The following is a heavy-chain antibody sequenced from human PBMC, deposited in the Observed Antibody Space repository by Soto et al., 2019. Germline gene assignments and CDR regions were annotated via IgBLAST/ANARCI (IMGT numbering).Heavy chain of an antibody. J-gene: IGHJ6*02. CDR3: AKVGDYYYYYGMDV. D-gene: IGHD3-10*01. V-gene: IGHV3-30*18. CDR1: GFTFSSYG. Sequence: RLSCAASGFTFSSYGMHLVRQAPGKWLEWVAVISYDGSNKYYADSVKGRFSISRDNSKNTLYLQMNSLRAEDTAVYYCAKVGDYYYYYGMDVWGQGTTVTVSS. CDR2: ISYDGSNK.